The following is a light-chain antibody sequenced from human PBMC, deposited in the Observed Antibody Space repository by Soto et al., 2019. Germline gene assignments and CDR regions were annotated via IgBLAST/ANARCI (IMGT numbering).Light chain of an antibody. J-gene: IGKJ1*01. V-gene: IGKV3-20*01. CDR3: HQYATSPWT. Sequence: ESVLTQSPGTLCLSPGERATLSCRASQSLGTTYLAWYQQKPGQAPRLLIYGASSRATGIPDSFSGSGSGTDFTLTISRLEPEDFAVYYCHQYATSPWTFGQGTKVEVK. CDR2: GAS. CDR1: QSLGTTY.